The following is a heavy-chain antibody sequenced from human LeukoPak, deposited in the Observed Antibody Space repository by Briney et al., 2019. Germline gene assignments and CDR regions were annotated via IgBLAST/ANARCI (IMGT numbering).Heavy chain of an antibody. CDR2: IYYSGST. CDR3: ARETRGYSYGTGGWFDP. J-gene: IGHJ5*02. CDR1: GGSISSYY. V-gene: IGHV4-59*01. Sequence: PSETLSLTCTVSGGSISSYYWSWIRQPPGKGLEWIGYIYYSGSTNYNPSLKGRVTISVDTSKNQFSLKLSSVTAADTAVYYCARETRGYSYGTGGWFDPWGQGTLVTVSS. D-gene: IGHD5-18*01.